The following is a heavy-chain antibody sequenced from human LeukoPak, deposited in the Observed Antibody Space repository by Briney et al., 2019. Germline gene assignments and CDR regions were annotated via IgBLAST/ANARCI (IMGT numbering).Heavy chain of an antibody. V-gene: IGHV3-7*01. Sequence: GGSLRLSCATSGFTFSSYWMNWVRQAPGKGLEWVANIKQDGTDKYYVDSVKGRFTISRDNAKSSLYLQMNSLRAEETAVYYCAKDQGSGYYFDAFDIWGQGTMVTVSS. CDR3: AKDQGSGYYFDAFDI. J-gene: IGHJ3*02. CDR1: GFTFSSYW. CDR2: IKQDGTDK. D-gene: IGHD3-3*01.